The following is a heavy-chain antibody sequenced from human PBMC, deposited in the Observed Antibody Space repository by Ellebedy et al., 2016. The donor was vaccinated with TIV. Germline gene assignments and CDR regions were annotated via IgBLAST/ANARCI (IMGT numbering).Heavy chain of an antibody. V-gene: IGHV3-21*03. CDR3: VRDGSSSTWPHNYYYYGMDV. CDR1: GSTFTSNS. CDR2: TDIISTVM. Sequence: PGGSLRLSCAASGSTFTSNSFTWVLQAPGKGLAWVSYTDIISTVMYYADAVECRFTVSRDNARNSLYLQMNSLRAEDTAVYYCVRDGSSSTWPHNYYYYGMDVWGQGTTVSVSS. D-gene: IGHD5/OR15-5a*01. J-gene: IGHJ6*02.